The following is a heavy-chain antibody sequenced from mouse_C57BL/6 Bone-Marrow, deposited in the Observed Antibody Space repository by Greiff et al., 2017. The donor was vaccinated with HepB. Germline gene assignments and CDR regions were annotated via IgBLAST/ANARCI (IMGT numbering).Heavy chain of an antibody. CDR1: GYTFTSYW. V-gene: IGHV1-59*01. D-gene: IGHD2-4*01. CDR2: IDPSDSYT. J-gene: IGHJ3*01. Sequence: VQLQQSGAELVRPGTSVKLSCKASGYTFTSYWMHWVKQRPGQGLEWIGVIDPSDSYTNYNQKFKGKATLTVDTSSSTAYMQLSSLTSEDSAVYYGARSRDYDGRFAYWGQGTLVTVSA. CDR3: ARSRDYDGRFAY.